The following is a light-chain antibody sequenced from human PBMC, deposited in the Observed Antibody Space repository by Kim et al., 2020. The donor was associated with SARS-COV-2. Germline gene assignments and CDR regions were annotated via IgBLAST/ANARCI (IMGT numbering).Light chain of an antibody. CDR3: NSRDSSGNHHYV. J-gene: IGLJ1*01. CDR1: SLRNDY. Sequence: LGQTVRITCQGDSLRNDYASWYQQKPGQAPVLVIYGKNNRPSGIPDRFSGSSSGNTASLTITGAQAEDEADYYCNSRDSSGNHHYVFGTGTKVTVL. V-gene: IGLV3-19*01. CDR2: GKN.